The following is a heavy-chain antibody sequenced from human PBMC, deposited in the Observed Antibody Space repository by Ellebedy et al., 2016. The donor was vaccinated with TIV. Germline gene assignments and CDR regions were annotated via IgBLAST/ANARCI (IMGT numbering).Heavy chain of an antibody. Sequence: LETLSLTCTVSGGSISSYYWSWIRQPPGKGLEWIGFIHYSGSTNNNPSLQSRVTISVDTSKNQVSLNVNSVTAADAAVYYCARTTWGTGDAIDIWGQGTMVTVSS. CDR3: ARTTWGTGDAIDI. CDR2: IHYSGST. D-gene: IGHD3-16*01. J-gene: IGHJ3*02. CDR1: GGSISSYY. V-gene: IGHV4-59*01.